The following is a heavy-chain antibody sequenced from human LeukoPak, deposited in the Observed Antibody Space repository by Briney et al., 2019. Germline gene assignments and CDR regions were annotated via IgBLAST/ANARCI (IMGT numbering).Heavy chain of an antibody. J-gene: IGHJ4*02. V-gene: IGHV3-48*03. CDR3: ARGGGMGTTSGDY. CDR2: ISTSGSII. D-gene: IGHD1-26*01. CDR1: GFTFSSYE. Sequence: GGSLRLFCAASGFTFSSYEMNWVRQAPGKGREWVSHISTSGSIIYHADSVKGRFTISRDNPKNSLYLQMNSLRVEDTAVYYCARGGGMGTTSGDYWGQGTLVTVSS.